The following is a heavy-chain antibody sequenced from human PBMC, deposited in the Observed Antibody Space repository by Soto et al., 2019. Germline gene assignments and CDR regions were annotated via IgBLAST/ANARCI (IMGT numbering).Heavy chain of an antibody. Sequence: EVQLLESGGGLVQPGGSLSLSCAASGFTFSSYAMSWVRQAPGKGLEWVSAISGSGGSTYYADSVKGRFTISRDNSKNTLYLQMNSLRAEDTAVYYCAKDLDSSSWYVGAFDIWGQGTMVTVSS. CDR3: AKDLDSSSWYVGAFDI. D-gene: IGHD6-13*01. J-gene: IGHJ3*02. V-gene: IGHV3-23*01. CDR2: ISGSGGST. CDR1: GFTFSSYA.